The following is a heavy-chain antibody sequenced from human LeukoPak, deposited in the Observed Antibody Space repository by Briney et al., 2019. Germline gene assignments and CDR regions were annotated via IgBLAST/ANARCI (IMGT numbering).Heavy chain of an antibody. CDR3: AHRPPIHYDFWSATSWRQYYFDY. CDR2: IYWNDDK. V-gene: IGHV2-5*01. Sequence: ESGPTLVNPTQTLTLTCTFSGFSLSTSGVGVGWIRQPPGKALEWLALIYWNDDKRYSPSLKSRLTITKDTSKSQVVLTMTNMDPVDTATYYCAHRPPIHYDFWSATSWRQYYFDYWGQGTLVTVSS. J-gene: IGHJ4*02. D-gene: IGHD3-3*01. CDR1: GFSLSTSGVG.